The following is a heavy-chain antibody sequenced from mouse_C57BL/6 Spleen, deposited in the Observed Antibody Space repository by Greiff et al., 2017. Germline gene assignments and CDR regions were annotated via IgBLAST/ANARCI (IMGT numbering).Heavy chain of an antibody. J-gene: IGHJ2*01. CDR2: INPGSGGT. CDR3: ARGGSRGDDCDY. V-gene: IGHV1-54*01. CDR1: GYAFTNYL. D-gene: IGHD1-1*01. Sequence: VQLQQSGAELVRPGTSVKVSCKASGYAFTNYLIEWVKQRPGQGLEWIGVINPGSGGTNYNEKFKGKATLTADKSSSTAYMQLSSLTSEDSAVYFCARGGSRGDDCDYWGQGTTLTVSS.